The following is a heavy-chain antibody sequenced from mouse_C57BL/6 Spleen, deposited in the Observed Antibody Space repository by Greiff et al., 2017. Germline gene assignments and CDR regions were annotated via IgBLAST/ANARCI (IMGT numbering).Heavy chain of an antibody. J-gene: IGHJ1*03. D-gene: IGHD1-1*01. CDR2: IYPGDGDT. Sequence: QVHVKQSGPELVKPGASVKISCKASGYAFSSSWMNWVKQRPGKGLEWIGRIYPGDGDTNYNGKFKGKATLTADKSSSTAYMQLSSLTSEDSAVYFWARDYGSSYWYFDVWGTGTTVTVSS. CDR3: ARDYGSSYWYFDV. V-gene: IGHV1-82*01. CDR1: GYAFSSSW.